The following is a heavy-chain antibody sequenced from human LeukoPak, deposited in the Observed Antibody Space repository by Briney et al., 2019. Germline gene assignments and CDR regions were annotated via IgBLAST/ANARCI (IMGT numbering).Heavy chain of an antibody. CDR3: ARLFNIDYYDSSGFSGFGY. CDR2: IYHSGST. D-gene: IGHD3-22*01. Sequence: SGTLSLTCAVSGGSISSSNWWSWVRQPPGKGLEWIGEIYHSGSTNYNPSLKSRVTISVDKSKNQFSLKLSSVTAADTAVYYCARLFNIDYYDSSGFSGFGYWGQGTLVTVSS. V-gene: IGHV4-4*02. CDR1: GGSISSSNW. J-gene: IGHJ4*02.